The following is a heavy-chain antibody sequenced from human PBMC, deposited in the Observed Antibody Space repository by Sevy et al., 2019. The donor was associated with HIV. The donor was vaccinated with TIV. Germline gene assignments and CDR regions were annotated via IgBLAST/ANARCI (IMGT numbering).Heavy chain of an antibody. Sequence: ASVKVSCKASGYTFTSYGISWVRQAPGQGLEWMGWISAYNGNQNYAQKLQGRVTMTTDTSTGTAYMELRSLRSDDTAVYYCARYLSGDFWSGLKEYNWFDPGGQGTLATVSS. V-gene: IGHV1-18*01. J-gene: IGHJ5*02. CDR3: ARYLSGDFWSGLKEYNWFDP. CDR2: ISAYNGNQ. CDR1: GYTFTSYG. D-gene: IGHD3-3*01.